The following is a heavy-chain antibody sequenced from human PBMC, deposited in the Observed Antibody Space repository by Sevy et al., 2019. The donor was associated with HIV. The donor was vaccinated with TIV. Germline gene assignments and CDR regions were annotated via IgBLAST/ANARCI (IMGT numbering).Heavy chain of an antibody. CDR1: GFTFSPYS. Sequence: GGSLRLSCTASGFTFSPYSMNWIRQAPGKGLEWLSYISGTGNTIYYAGSVKGRFTISRDNAKNSLYLQMNSRRAEDTAVYYCARVPLYSDSHINDYWGQGTLVTVSS. J-gene: IGHJ4*02. V-gene: IGHV3-48*04. D-gene: IGHD3-22*01. CDR2: ISGTGNTI. CDR3: ARVPLYSDSHINDY.